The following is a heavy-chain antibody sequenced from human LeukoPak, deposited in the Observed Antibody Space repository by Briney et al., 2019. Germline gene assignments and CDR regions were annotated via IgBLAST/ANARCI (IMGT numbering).Heavy chain of an antibody. D-gene: IGHD3-3*01. CDR3: ARHPVGAYDFWSGYLYYFDY. Sequence: GESLKISCKASGYSFTKHWIAWVRQMPGKGLEWMGIIYPGDSNTRYSPSFQGQVTISADKSISTAYLQWSSLKASDTAMYYCARHPVGAYDFWSGYLYYFDYWGQGTLVTVSS. CDR1: GYSFTKHW. J-gene: IGHJ4*02. CDR2: IYPGDSNT. V-gene: IGHV5-51*01.